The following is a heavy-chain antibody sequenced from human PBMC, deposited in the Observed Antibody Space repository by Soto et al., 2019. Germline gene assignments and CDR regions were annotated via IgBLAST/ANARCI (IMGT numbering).Heavy chain of an antibody. CDR1: GGSISTSNW. Sequence: QVQLQESGPGLVKPSGTLSLTCAVSGGSISTSNWWSWVRQPPGKGLEWIGEVYRTGSTNYNPSLESRLTISIDESEXQFSLKLTSVTAADTAVYYCARARATIAAAAIFDCWGQGTLVTVSS. J-gene: IGHJ4*02. CDR2: VYRTGST. D-gene: IGHD6-13*01. CDR3: ARARATIAAAAIFDC. V-gene: IGHV4-4*02.